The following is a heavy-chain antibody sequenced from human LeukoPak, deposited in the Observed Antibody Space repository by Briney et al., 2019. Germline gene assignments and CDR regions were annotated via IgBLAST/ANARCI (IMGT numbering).Heavy chain of an antibody. Sequence: GESLKISCKGSGYSFTSYWIGWVRQMPGKGLEWMGIIYPGDSDTRYSPSFQGQVTISADKSISTAYLQWSSLKATGTAMYYCARSNLYDFWSGYYIFDYWGQGTLVTVSS. J-gene: IGHJ4*02. CDR3: ARSNLYDFWSGYYIFDY. D-gene: IGHD3-3*01. CDR2: IYPGDSDT. V-gene: IGHV5-51*01. CDR1: GYSFTSYW.